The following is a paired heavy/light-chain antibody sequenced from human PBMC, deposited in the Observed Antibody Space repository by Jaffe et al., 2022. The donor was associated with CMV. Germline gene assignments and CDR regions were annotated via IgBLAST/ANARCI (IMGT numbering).Heavy chain of an antibody. V-gene: IGHV4-34*01. CDR1: GGSFSGYY. Sequence: QVQLQQWGAGLLKPSETLSLTCAVYGGSFSGYYWSWIRQPPGKGLEWIGEINHSGSTNYNPSLKSRVTISVDTSKNQFSLKLSSVTAADTAVYYCARARSLDYYGSGSYYKNPFDYWGQGTLVTVSS. CDR2: INHSGST. J-gene: IGHJ4*02. CDR3: ARARSLDYYGSGSYYKNPFDY. D-gene: IGHD3-10*01.
Light chain of an antibody. J-gene: IGKJ2*01. CDR1: QSISSY. CDR3: QQSYSTRPYT. V-gene: IGKV1-39*01. Sequence: DIQMTQSPSSLSASVGDRVTITCRASQSISSYLNWYQQKPGKAPKLLIYAASSLQSGVPSRFSGSGSGTDFTLTISSLQPEDFATYYCQQSYSTRPYTFGQGTKLEIK. CDR2: AAS.